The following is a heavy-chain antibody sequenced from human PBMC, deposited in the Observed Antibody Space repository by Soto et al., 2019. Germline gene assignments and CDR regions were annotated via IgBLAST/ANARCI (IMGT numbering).Heavy chain of an antibody. V-gene: IGHV3-23*01. CDR3: ANHKPDTDYYDSSGYPTVLDP. D-gene: IGHD3-22*01. CDR2: ISGSGGST. J-gene: IGHJ5*02. CDR1: GFTFSSYA. Sequence: GGSLRLACAASGFTFSSYAMSWVRQAPGKGLERVSAISGSGGSTYYADSVKGRFTISRDNSKNTLYLQMNSLRAEDTAVYYCANHKPDTDYYDSSGYPTVLDPWGQRTLDTVSS.